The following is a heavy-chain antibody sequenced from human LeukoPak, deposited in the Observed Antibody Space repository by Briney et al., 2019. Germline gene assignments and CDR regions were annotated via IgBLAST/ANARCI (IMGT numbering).Heavy chain of an antibody. CDR3: ARGEMYCSSTSCQTVFDY. CDR2: INHSGST. D-gene: IGHD2-2*01. CDR1: GGSFSGYY. Sequence: SETLSLTCAVYGGSFSGYYWSWIRQPPGKGLEWIGEINHSGSTNYNPSLKSRVTISVDTSKNQFSLKLSSVTAADTAVYYCARGEMYCSSTSCQTVFDYWGQGTLVTVSS. J-gene: IGHJ4*02. V-gene: IGHV4-34*01.